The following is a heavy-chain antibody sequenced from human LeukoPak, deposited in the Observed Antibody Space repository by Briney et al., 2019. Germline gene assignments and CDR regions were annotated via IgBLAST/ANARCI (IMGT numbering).Heavy chain of an antibody. CDR1: GYTFTSYG. Sequence: ASVNVSCNSSGYTFTSYGISWVRQPPAQGLEWMGWISDYNGNTNYAQKLQGRVTMTTDTSTSTAYMELRSLRSDDTAVYYCARAGDSSGYYYNPFDYWGQGTLVTVSS. V-gene: IGHV1-18*01. J-gene: IGHJ4*02. D-gene: IGHD3-22*01. CDR2: ISDYNGNT. CDR3: ARAGDSSGYYYNPFDY.